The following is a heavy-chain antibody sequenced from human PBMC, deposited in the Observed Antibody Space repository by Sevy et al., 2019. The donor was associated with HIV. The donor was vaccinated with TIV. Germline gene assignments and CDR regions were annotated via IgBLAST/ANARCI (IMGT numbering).Heavy chain of an antibody. CDR1: GYTFAVYY. V-gene: IGHV1-2*06. CDR3: AVLATISSFDY. Sequence: ASVKVSCKASGYTFAVYYLHWVRQAPGQGLEWMGRTNPNTGVTNYAQKFQGRVTMTRDTSITTAYMELHRLGSDDTAVDYCAVLATISSFDYWGQGSLVTVSS. CDR2: TNPNTGVT. D-gene: IGHD5-12*01. J-gene: IGHJ4*02.